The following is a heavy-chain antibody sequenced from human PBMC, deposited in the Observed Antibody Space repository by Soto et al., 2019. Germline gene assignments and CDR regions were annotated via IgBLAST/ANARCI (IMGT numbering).Heavy chain of an antibody. Sequence: SETLSLTCTVSGGSISSSSDDWGWIRQPPGKGLEWIGSIYYSGSTYYNPSLKSRVTISVDTSKNQFSLKLSSVTAAATAVYYCARHTDYDILTGSLSLGMDVWGQGTTVTVSS. D-gene: IGHD3-9*01. CDR1: GGSISSSSDD. CDR3: ARHTDYDILTGSLSLGMDV. V-gene: IGHV4-39*01. CDR2: IYYSGST. J-gene: IGHJ6*02.